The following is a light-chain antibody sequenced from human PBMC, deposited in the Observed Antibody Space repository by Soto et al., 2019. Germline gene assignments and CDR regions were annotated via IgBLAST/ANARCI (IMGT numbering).Light chain of an antibody. CDR2: EVS. V-gene: IGLV2-23*02. CDR3: CSYAGSSTFRV. CDR1: SSDVGSYNL. Sequence: QSVLTQPASVSGSPGQSITISCTGTSSDVGSYNLVSWYQQHPGKAPKPMIYEVSKRPSGVSNRFSGSKSGNTASLTISGLQAEDEADYYCCSYAGSSTFRVFGGGTKLTVL. J-gene: IGLJ2*01.